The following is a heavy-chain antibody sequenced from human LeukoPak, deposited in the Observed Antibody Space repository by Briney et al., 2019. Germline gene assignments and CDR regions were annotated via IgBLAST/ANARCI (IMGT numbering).Heavy chain of an antibody. CDR1: GGSFSDYY. J-gene: IGHJ4*02. CDR3: ARFGSGWHYFDY. Sequence: SETLSLTCAVYGGSFSDYYWNWIRQPPGKGLEWIGEINHSGSTNYNPSLKSRVTISVDTSKNRFSLKLSSVTAADTAVYYCARFGSGWHYFDYWGQGTLVTVSS. V-gene: IGHV4-34*01. D-gene: IGHD6-19*01. CDR2: INHSGST.